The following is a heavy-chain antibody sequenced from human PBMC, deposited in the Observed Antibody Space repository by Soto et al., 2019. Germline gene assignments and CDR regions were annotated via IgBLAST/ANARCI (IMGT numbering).Heavy chain of an antibody. CDR1: GFDFRKFW. CDR2: IKDDGSQK. J-gene: IGHJ4*02. D-gene: IGHD3-10*01. CDR3: ARQHYGDYFDY. V-gene: IGHV3-7*01. Sequence: EVQLVESGGGLVQTGGSLRLSCAASGFDFRKFWMNWIRHVPGKGLEWVATIKDDGSQKFYVDSVRGRFSISRDSGMNFGCLEMSSLRGGDTATYYCARQHYGDYFDYWGQGVVVTVSS.